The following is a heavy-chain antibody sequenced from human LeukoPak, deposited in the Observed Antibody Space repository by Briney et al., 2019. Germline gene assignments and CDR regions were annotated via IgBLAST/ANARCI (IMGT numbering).Heavy chain of an antibody. J-gene: IGHJ4*02. D-gene: IGHD6-19*01. CDR3: AKGLGSGWVFDY. Sequence: SGGSLRLSCAASGFAFSSYAMSWVRQAPGKGRGWVSAISGSGGSTYYADSVKGRFTISRDNSKNTLYLQMNSLRAEDTAVYYCAKGLGSGWVFDYWGQGTLVTVSS. CDR1: GFAFSSYA. V-gene: IGHV3-23*01. CDR2: ISGSGGST.